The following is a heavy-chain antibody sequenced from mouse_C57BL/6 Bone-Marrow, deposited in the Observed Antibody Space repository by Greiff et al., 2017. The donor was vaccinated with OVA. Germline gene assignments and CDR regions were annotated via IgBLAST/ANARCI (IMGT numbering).Heavy chain of an antibody. CDR3: AKKDDYYAMDY. J-gene: IGHJ4*01. CDR2: IWRGGST. Sequence: QVQLQQSGPGLVQPSQSLSITCTVSGFSLTSYGVHWVRQSPGKGLEWLGVIWRGGSTDYNAAFMSRLSITNDNSKSQVFFKMNSLQADDTAIYYCAKKDDYYAMDYWGQGTSVTVSS. CDR1: GFSLTSYG. V-gene: IGHV2-5*01.